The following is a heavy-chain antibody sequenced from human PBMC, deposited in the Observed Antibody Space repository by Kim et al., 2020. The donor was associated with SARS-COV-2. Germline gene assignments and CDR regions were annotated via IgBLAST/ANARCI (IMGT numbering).Heavy chain of an antibody. J-gene: IGHJ4*02. D-gene: IGHD3-10*01. V-gene: IGHV1-8*01. Sequence: FQGRVTMTRNTSISTAYMELSSLRSEDTAVYYCARGPHYGSGSSYFDYWGQGTLVTVSS. CDR3: ARGPHYGSGSSYFDY.